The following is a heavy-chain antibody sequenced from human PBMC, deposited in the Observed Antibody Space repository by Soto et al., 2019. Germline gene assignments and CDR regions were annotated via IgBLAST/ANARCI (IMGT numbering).Heavy chain of an antibody. Sequence: QVQLVESGGGVVQPGRSLRLSCAASGFTFSSYGMHWVRQAPGKGLEWVAVIWYDGSNKYYADSVKGRFTISRDNSKNTLYLQMNSLRAEDTAVYYCARRRKRSDAFHIWGQGTMVTVSS. V-gene: IGHV3-33*01. J-gene: IGHJ3*02. CDR2: IWYDGSNK. CDR1: GFTFSSYG. CDR3: ARRRKRSDAFHI.